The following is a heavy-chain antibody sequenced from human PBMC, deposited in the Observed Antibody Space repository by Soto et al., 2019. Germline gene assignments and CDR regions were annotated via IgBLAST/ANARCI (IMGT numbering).Heavy chain of an antibody. V-gene: IGHV4-4*07. J-gene: IGHJ5*02. CDR2: IYASGTT. Sequence: PSETLSLTCIVSGGSIRGSHWSWIRQSAAKGLEWIGRIYASGTTNYNPSFKSRVTMSVDTSRNQFSLNVKSVTAADTALYYCVKNYRSDGPGWFDPWGQGIQVT. CDR1: GGSIRGSH. D-gene: IGHD3-16*02. CDR3: VKNYRSDGPGWFDP.